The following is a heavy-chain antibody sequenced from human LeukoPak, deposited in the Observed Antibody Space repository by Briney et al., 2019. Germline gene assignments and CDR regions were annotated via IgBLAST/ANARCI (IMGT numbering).Heavy chain of an antibody. CDR2: ISSSSSTI. CDR3: AREDSSSQYEY. D-gene: IGHD6-13*01. Sequence: GGSLRLSCAASGFTFSSYEMNWVRQAPGKGLEWVSYISSSSSTIYYADSVKGRFTISRDNAKNSLYLQMNSLRAEDTAVYYCAREDSSSQYEYWGQGTLVTVSS. CDR1: GFTFSSYE. J-gene: IGHJ4*02. V-gene: IGHV3-48*03.